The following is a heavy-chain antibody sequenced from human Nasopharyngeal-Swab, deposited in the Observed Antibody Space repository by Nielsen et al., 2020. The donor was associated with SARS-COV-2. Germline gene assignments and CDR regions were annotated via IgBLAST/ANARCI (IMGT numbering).Heavy chain of an antibody. CDR2: ISYDGSNK. CDR3: ARDKDYADIVATILRPIYYYYGMDV. Sequence: GRQAPGKGLEWVADISYDGSNKYYADSVKGRFTISRDNSKNTLYLQMNSLRAEDTAVYYCARDKDYADIVATILRPIYYYYGMDVWGQGTTVTV. J-gene: IGHJ6*02. D-gene: IGHD5-12*01. V-gene: IGHV3-30-3*01.